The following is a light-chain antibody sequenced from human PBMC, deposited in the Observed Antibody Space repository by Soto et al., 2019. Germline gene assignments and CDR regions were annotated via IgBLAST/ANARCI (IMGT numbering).Light chain of an antibody. J-gene: IGKJ1*01. CDR1: QSISSW. CDR2: KAS. CDR3: QQYNSYET. Sequence: DIQVTQSPSTLSASVGDRVTITCRASQSISSWLAWYQQKPGKAPKLLIYKASSLESGVPSRFSGSGSGTEFTLNISSLQPDDFATYYCQQYNSYETFGQGTKVDIK. V-gene: IGKV1-5*03.